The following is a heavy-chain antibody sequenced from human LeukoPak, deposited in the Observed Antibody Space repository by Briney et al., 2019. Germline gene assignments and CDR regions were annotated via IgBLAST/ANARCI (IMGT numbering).Heavy chain of an antibody. V-gene: IGHV3-23*01. D-gene: IGHD6-19*01. CDR1: GFTVSNNY. CDR2: ISGSGGST. J-gene: IGHJ4*02. Sequence: GGSLRLSCAASGFTVSNNYMTWVRQAPGKGLEWVSAISGSGGSTYHADSVKGRFTISRDNSKNTLYLQMNSLRAEDTAVYYCATIAVAGRWGQGTLVTVSS. CDR3: ATIAVAGR.